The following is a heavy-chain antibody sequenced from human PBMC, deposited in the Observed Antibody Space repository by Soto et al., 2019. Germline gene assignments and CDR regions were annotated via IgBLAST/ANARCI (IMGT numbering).Heavy chain of an antibody. D-gene: IGHD3-3*01. V-gene: IGHV3-9*01. Sequence: QLVESGGGLVQPGGALRLSCVASGFSFDDFAMHWVRQAPGKGLEWISGITWNSVSTDYANSVKGRFTVSRDNAKNSLYLQLSSLTTEEPALYFCAKERVRFLDAWGQGTLVTVSS. CDR3: AKERVRFLDA. J-gene: IGHJ5*02. CDR1: GFSFDDFA. CDR2: ITWNSVST.